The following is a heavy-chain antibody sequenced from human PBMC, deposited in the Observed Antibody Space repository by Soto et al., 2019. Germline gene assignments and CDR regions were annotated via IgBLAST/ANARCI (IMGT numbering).Heavy chain of an antibody. Sequence: NLSLTCTVSGASCSSRCYYWPWIRQSPGKGLEWIGYIYYSGSTYYNPSLESRVAISLDTSRSQFSLTLHSVTAADTAIYYCARDRHNNFFDPWGQGTLVTVSS. D-gene: IGHD6-6*01. CDR1: GASCSSRCYY. CDR3: ARDRHNNFFDP. J-gene: IGHJ5*02. V-gene: IGHV4-31*03. CDR2: IYYSGST.